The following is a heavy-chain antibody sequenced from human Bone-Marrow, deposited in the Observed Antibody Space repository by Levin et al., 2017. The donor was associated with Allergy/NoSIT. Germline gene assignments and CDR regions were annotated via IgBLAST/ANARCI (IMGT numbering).Heavy chain of an antibody. V-gene: IGHV3-7*04. CDR1: GFSFSNFW. D-gene: IGHD3-10*01. Sequence: GGSLRLSCAASGFSFSNFWMTWVRQAPGKGLEWVASIKGDGSEKNYVDSVKGRFTISRDHAKNLLYLQMSSLRGEDTAEYYCARSDFYATGEYYKYYYMDVWGMGTTVTVSS. CDR2: IKGDGSEK. CDR3: ARSDFYATGEYYKYYYMDV. J-gene: IGHJ6*03.